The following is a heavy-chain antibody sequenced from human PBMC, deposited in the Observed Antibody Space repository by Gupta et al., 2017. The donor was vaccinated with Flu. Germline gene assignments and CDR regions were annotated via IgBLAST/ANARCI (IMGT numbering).Heavy chain of an antibody. CDR2: ISSSGSTI. J-gene: IGHJ4*02. CDR3: ARGEPDGYSFDY. V-gene: IGHV3-48*03. D-gene: IGHD1-14*01. Sequence: EVQLVESGGGLVQPGGSLRLSCAASGVTFCSYEINWVRQAPGKGLEWVSYISSSGSTIYYADSVKGRFTISRDNAKNSLYLQMNSLRAEDTAVYYCARGEPDGYSFDYWGQGTLVTVSS. CDR1: GVTFCSYE.